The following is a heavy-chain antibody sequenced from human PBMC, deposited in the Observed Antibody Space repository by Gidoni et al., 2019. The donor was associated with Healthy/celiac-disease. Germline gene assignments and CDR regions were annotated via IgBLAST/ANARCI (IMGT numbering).Heavy chain of an antibody. CDR2: ISGSGGST. D-gene: IGHD4-17*01. CDR1: GVTFSSYA. J-gene: IGHJ4*02. V-gene: IGHV3-23*01. CDR3: AKEPYGDYPQEFDYY. Sequence: EVQLLESGGGVVQTGGSLRLSCAASGVTFSSYAMSWVRQAPGKGLEWVSAISGSGGSTYYADSVKGWFTISRDNSKNTLYLQMNSLRAEDTAVYYCAKEPYGDYPQEFDYYWGQGTLVTVSS.